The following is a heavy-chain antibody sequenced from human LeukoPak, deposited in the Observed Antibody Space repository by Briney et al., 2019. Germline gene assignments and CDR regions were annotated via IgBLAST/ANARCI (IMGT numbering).Heavy chain of an antibody. D-gene: IGHD6-19*01. CDR1: GGTFSSYA. J-gene: IGHJ5*02. CDR3: GTRLDRTNNWFDP. Sequence: SVKVSCKASGGTFSSYAISWVRQAPGQGLEWMGRIIPILGIANYAQKFQGRVTITADKSTSTAHMELSSLRSDDTAVYYCGTRLDRTNNWFDPWGQGTLVTVAS. V-gene: IGHV1-69*04. CDR2: IIPILGIA.